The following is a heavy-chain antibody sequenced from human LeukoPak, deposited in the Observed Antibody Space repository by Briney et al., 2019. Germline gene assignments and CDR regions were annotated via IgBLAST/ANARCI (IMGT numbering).Heavy chain of an antibody. D-gene: IGHD6-6*01. J-gene: IGHJ5*02. V-gene: IGHV3-74*01. Sequence: PGGSLRLSCAASGLTFSSHWMHWVRQAPGKGLVWVSRITNDGSSTTYADSVKGRFTISRDNAKNSLYLQMNSLRAEDTAVYYCARDCAEYSSSYNWFDPWGQGTLVTVSS. CDR1: GLTFSSHW. CDR2: ITNDGSST. CDR3: ARDCAEYSSSYNWFDP.